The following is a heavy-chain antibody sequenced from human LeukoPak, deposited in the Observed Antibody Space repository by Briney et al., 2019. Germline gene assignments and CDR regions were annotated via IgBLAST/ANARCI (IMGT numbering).Heavy chain of an antibody. CDR2: INRDESDT. CDR3: VKDDQDCSGGSCYFDY. D-gene: IGHD2-15*01. V-gene: IGHV3-53*05. CDR1: GFTVSTNY. J-gene: IGHJ4*02. Sequence: GGSLRLSCADSGFTVSTNYMGWVRQAPGQGPVWVSRINRDESDTVYADAVKGRFTISRDNSKNTVYLQMNGLRTDDTAVYYCVKDDQDCSGGSCYFDYWGQGTLVTVSS.